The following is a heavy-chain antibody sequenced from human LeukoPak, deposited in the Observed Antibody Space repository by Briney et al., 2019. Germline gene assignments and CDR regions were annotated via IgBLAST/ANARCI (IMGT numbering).Heavy chain of an antibody. V-gene: IGHV3-21*01. CDR1: GFTFSSYS. CDR3: AKAETGRFDY. J-gene: IGHJ4*02. CDR2: ISSSSSYI. Sequence: GGSLRLSCAASGFTFSSYSMNWVRQAPGKGLEWVSSISSSSSYIYYADSVKGRFTISRDNAKNTLYLQMNSLRAEDTAVYYCAKAETGRFDYWGQGTLVTVSS.